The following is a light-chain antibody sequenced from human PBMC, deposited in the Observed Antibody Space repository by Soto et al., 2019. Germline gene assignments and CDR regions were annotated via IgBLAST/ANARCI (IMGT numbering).Light chain of an antibody. J-gene: IGKJ1*01. CDR3: QQYNDWPLT. V-gene: IGKV3-15*01. CDR1: QSVSSN. CDR2: GAF. Sequence: EIVMTQSPVTLSVSPGERVTLSCRASQSVSSNLAWYQQKPGQAPSLLIYGAFTRATGIPARFSGTGSGPEFTLTISSLQSEDFALYYCQQYNDWPLTFGQGTTVDIK.